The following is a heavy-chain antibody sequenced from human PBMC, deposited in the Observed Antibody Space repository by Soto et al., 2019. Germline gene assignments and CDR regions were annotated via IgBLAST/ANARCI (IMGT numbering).Heavy chain of an antibody. V-gene: IGHV1-18*01. D-gene: IGHD1-26*01. CDR2: ISAYNGNT. J-gene: IGHJ6*02. Sequence: GASVKVSCKASGYTFTSYGVSWVRQAPGQGLEWMGWISAYNGNTKYPEKLQGRVTMTTDTSTSTAYMELTTLRSDDTAVYYCTRVGGSVSGMDVWGQGTTVTVSS. CDR1: GYTFTSYG. CDR3: TRVGGSVSGMDV.